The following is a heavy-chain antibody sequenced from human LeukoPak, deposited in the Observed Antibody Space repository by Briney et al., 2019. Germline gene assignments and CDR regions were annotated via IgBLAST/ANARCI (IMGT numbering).Heavy chain of an antibody. V-gene: IGHV3-23*01. CDR1: GFTFSSHA. CDR2: ISDSGVST. CDR3: AKDLSSSGFRIDY. J-gene: IGHJ4*02. D-gene: IGHD6-19*01. Sequence: GGSLRLSCAASGFTFSSHAMSWVRQAAGKGLEWVSTISDSGVSTYYADSVKGRFTISRDNSKNTLYMRMNSLRAGDTAVYYCAKDLSSSGFRIDYWGQGTLVTVSS.